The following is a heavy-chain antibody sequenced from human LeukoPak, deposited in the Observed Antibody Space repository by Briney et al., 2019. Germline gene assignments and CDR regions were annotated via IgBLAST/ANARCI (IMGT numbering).Heavy chain of an antibody. V-gene: IGHV4-59*01. D-gene: IGHD3-10*01. Sequence: SETLSLTCTVSGGSISSYYWSWIRQPLGKGLERIGYIYYSGSTNYNPSLKSRVTISVDTSKNQFSLKLSSVTAADTAVYYCARVPLWFGDEYGMDVWGQGTTVTVSS. CDR1: GGSISSYY. CDR2: IYYSGST. J-gene: IGHJ6*02. CDR3: ARVPLWFGDEYGMDV.